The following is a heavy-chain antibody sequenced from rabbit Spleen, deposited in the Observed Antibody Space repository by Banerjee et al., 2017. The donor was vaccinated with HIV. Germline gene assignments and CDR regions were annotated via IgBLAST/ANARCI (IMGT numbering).Heavy chain of an antibody. D-gene: IGHD1-1*01. CDR1: AFDLSNYYV. CDR3: ARDLVGVIGWNFYL. CDR2: INAVTGKA. J-gene: IGHJ4*01. V-gene: IGHV1S45*01. Sequence: QEQLVESGGGLVQPEGSLTLTCKASAFDLSNYYVMRWVRQAPGKGLEWIACINAVTGKAVYASWAKGRFTISRTSSTTVTLRMTSLTAADRATYFCARDLVGVIGWNFYLWGQGTLVTVS.